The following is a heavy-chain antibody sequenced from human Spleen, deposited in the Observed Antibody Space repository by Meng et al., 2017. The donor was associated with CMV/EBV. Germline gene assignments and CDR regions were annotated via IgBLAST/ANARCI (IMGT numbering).Heavy chain of an antibody. D-gene: IGHD3-10*01. V-gene: IGHV3-11*04. CDR2: ISLSGRTI. CDR3: ARDLGHGDERHNYYYYGMDV. Sequence: GESLKISCEGSGFNFSDYYMSWIRQAPGKGLEWLSYISLSGRTIHYADSLKGRFTISRDNAKSSVYLQMNSLSAEDTAVYYCARDLGHGDERHNYYYYGMDVWGQGTTVTVSS. CDR1: GFNFSDYY. J-gene: IGHJ6*02.